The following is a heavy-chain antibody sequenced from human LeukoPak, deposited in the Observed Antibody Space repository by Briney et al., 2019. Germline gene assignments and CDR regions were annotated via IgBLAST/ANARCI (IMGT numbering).Heavy chain of an antibody. J-gene: IGHJ6*03. Sequence: SETLSLTCTVSGGSFRNYYWNWIRQPPGKGLEWIGFIYSSGSTNYNPSLKSRVTISLDTSKNQFSLKQSSVTAADTAVYYCARDGCGGSCFHYYYYYMDAWGKGTTVTISS. V-gene: IGHV4-4*08. D-gene: IGHD2-15*01. CDR2: IYSSGST. CDR1: GGSFRNYY. CDR3: ARDGCGGSCFHYYYYYMDA.